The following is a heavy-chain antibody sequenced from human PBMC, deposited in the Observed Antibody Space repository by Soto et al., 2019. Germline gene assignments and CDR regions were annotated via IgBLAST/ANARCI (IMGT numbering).Heavy chain of an antibody. V-gene: IGHV3-23*01. CDR1: GFTFSSYA. CDR2: ISGSGGST. CDR3: AKDRTRVDTDQMDV. Sequence: GGSLRLSCAASGFTFSSYAMSWVRQAPGKGLEWVSAISGSGGSTYYADSVKGRFTISRDNSKNTLYLQMNSLRAEDTDVYYCAKDRTRVDTDQMDVWGQGTTVTVSS. J-gene: IGHJ6*02. D-gene: IGHD5-18*01.